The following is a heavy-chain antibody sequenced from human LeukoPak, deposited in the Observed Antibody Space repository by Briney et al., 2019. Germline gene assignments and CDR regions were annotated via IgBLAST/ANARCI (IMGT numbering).Heavy chain of an antibody. Sequence: ASVKVSCKASGYTFTSYGISWVRQAPGQGLEWMGWISAYNGNTNYAQKLQGRVTMTTDTSTSTAYMELRSLRSEDTAVYYCAAPQYYYDSSGYPLTYWGQGTLVTVSS. CDR1: GYTFTSYG. CDR2: ISAYNGNT. J-gene: IGHJ4*02. D-gene: IGHD3-22*01. CDR3: AAPQYYYDSSGYPLTY. V-gene: IGHV1-18*01.